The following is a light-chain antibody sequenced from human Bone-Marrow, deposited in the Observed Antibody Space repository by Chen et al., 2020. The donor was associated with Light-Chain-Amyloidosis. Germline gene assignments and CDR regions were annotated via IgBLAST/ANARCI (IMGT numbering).Light chain of an antibody. CDR1: SGSIATNY. V-gene: IGLV6-57*01. CDR3: QSYQGSSQGV. CDR2: EDD. J-gene: IGLJ3*02. Sequence: NFMLTQPHSVSASPGKTVIISCTRSSGSIATNYVPWYQQRPGRSPTTGSYEDDQRPSGVPDRFSGSIDRSSNSASLTILGLKTEDEADYYCQSYQGSSQGVFGGGTKLTVL.